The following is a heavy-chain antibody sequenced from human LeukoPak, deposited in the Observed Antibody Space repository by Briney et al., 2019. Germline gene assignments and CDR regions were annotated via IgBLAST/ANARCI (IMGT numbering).Heavy chain of an antibody. CDR3: AKHTVTKSFDY. D-gene: IGHD4-17*01. CDR2: ISGSGGST. Sequence: GGSLRLSCAASGLTFSCSSMTWVRQAPGKGLEWVSAISGSGGSTYYADSVKGRFTISRDNSKNTLYMQMNSLRAEDTAVYYCAKHTVTKSFDYWGQGTLVTVSS. V-gene: IGHV3-23*01. CDR1: GLTFSCSS. J-gene: IGHJ4*02.